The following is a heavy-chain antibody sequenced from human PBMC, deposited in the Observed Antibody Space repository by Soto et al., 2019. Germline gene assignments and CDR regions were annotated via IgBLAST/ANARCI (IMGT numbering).Heavy chain of an antibody. J-gene: IGHJ4*02. CDR3: SGYRTNGVCYRDN. CDR2: IKSKTDGGTT. V-gene: IGHV3-15*01. CDR1: GFTFSNAW. D-gene: IGHD2-8*01. Sequence: GGSLRLSCAASGFTFSNAWMTWVRQAPGKGLEWVGRIKSKTDGGTTDYAAPVKGRFTISRDDSKNTLYLQMNSLKTEDTAVYYCSGYRTNGVCYRDNWGQGTLVTVSS.